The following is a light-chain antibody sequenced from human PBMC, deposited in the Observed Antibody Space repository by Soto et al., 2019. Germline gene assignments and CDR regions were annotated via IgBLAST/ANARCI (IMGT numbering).Light chain of an antibody. CDR1: ESLLHSDGKTY. J-gene: IGKJ5*01. CDR3: MQSIQVPIT. V-gene: IGKV2D-29*01. CDR2: ELS. Sequence: EIVMTQNPRSLYVAPGQPASIYCNSSESLLHSDGKTYLYWYLQKPGQPPHLLIYELSNRFSGVPDKFSGSASGTDFTLKISRVEAEDVGVYYCMQSIQVPITFGQGTRLEIK.